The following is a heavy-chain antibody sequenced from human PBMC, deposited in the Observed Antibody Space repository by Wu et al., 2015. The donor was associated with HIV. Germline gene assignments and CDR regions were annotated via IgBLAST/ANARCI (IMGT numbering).Heavy chain of an antibody. CDR2: MNPNSGNT. J-gene: IGHJ4*02. Sequence: QVQLVQSGAEVKKPGASVKVSCKASGYTFTNDDINWVRQATGQRPEWMGWMNPNSGNTGYAQKFQDRLTLTRDTSTNTAYMELSSLRSEDTAIYYCATVSPEAYCTHGLLFSCIYWGQGTLVTVSS. D-gene: IGHD2-8*01. CDR1: GYTFTNDD. V-gene: IGHV1-8*02. CDR3: ATVSPEAYCTHGLLFSCIY.